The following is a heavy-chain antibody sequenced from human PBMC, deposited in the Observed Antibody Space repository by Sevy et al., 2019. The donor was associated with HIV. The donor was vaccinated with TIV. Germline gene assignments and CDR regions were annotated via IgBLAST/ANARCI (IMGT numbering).Heavy chain of an antibody. CDR3: TRIEGAFDNGFDP. V-gene: IGHV3-48*03. J-gene: IGHJ5*02. CDR1: GFTFSSYD. D-gene: IGHD2-8*01. CDR2: ISSSGSSI. Sequence: GGSLRLSCTASGFTFSSYDMNWVRQAPGKGLEWVSKISSSGSSIYYADSVKGRFTISRDNAKNSLNLQMNSLGAEDTAVYYCTRIEGAFDNGFDPWGQRTLVTVSS.